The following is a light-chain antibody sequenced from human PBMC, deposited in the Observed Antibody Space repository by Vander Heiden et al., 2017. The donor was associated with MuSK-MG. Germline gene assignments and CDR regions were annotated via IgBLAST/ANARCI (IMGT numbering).Light chain of an antibody. CDR3: QQDNSFSVT. Sequence: DIQITLSPSPLSSSVRDRVTITCRASQSTSSWLARYQHKPGKASKLLIYDASSVERGVPSRFSGSGSGIEFTLSISSLQPDDFATYYSQQDNSFSVTFGQGTKVEIK. CDR2: DAS. CDR1: QSTSSW. J-gene: IGKJ1*01. V-gene: IGKV1-5*01.